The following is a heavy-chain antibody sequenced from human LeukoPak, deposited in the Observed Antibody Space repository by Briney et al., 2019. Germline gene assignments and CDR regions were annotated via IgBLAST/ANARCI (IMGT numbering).Heavy chain of an antibody. J-gene: IGHJ4*02. Sequence: GGSLRLSCAASGFTFSSHWMHWVRQAPGKGLVWVSRINGDGSNTTYADSVKGRFTISRDNYNNRLDLQMNSLRPEDTAVYYCARDSRPYSNDFDYWGQGTLVTVSS. CDR2: INGDGSNT. CDR3: ARDSRPYSNDFDY. V-gene: IGHV3-74*03. D-gene: IGHD2/OR15-2a*01. CDR1: GFTFSSHW.